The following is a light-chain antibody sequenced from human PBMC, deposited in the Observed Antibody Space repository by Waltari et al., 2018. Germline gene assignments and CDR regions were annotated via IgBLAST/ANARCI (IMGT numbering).Light chain of an antibody. V-gene: IGLV2-14*01. Sequence: QSALTQPASVSGSPGQSITISCTGTDSDVGAYEFVSWYQQHPGKAPHLLIYEVSNRPSGVSNRFTASKSGNTASLTISGLQAEDEADYYCSSYTASSAPVVFGAGTKVTVL. CDR3: SSYTASSAPVV. CDR1: DSDVGAYEF. CDR2: EVS. J-gene: IGLJ1*01.